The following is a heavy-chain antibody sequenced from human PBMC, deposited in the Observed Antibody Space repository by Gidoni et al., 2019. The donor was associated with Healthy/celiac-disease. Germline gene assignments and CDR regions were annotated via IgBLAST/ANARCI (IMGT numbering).Heavy chain of an antibody. V-gene: IGHV4-34*01. Sequence: QVQLQQWGAGLLKPSDTLSLTCAVYGRSFSVYYWSWIRQPPGKGLEWIGEINHSGSTNYNPSLKSRVTISVDTSKNQFSLKLSSVTAADTAVYYCARVKRSGSSWYSAFDYWGQGTLVTVSS. D-gene: IGHD6-13*01. CDR3: ARVKRSGSSWYSAFDY. CDR1: GRSFSVYY. CDR2: INHSGST. J-gene: IGHJ4*02.